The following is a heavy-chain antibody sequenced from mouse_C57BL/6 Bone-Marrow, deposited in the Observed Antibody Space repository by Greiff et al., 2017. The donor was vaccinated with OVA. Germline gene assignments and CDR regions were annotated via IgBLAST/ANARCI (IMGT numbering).Heavy chain of an antibody. CDR2: IHPNSGST. V-gene: IGHV1-64*01. CDR3: ARLGDGNSDY. Sequence: QVQLKQPGAELVKPGASVKLSCKASGYTFTSYWMHWVKQRPGQGLEWIGMIHPNSGSTNYNEKFKSKATLTVDKSSSTAYMQLSSLTSEDSAGYYWARLGDGNSDYWGQGTTLTVSS. CDR1: GYTFTSYW. J-gene: IGHJ2*01. D-gene: IGHD2-1*01.